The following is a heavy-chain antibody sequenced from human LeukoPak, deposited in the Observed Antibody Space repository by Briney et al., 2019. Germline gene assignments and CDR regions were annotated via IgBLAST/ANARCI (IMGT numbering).Heavy chain of an antibody. CDR2: ISGSGGST. CDR1: GFTFSSYA. J-gene: IGHJ6*03. CDR3: AKYCSGGSCYLSMDV. V-gene: IGHV3-23*01. Sequence: GSLRLSCAASGFTFSSYAMSWVRQAPGKGLEWVSAISGSGGSTYYADSVKGRFTISRDNSKNTLYLQMNSLRAEDAAVYYCAKYCSGGSCYLSMDVWGKGTTVTVSS. D-gene: IGHD2-15*01.